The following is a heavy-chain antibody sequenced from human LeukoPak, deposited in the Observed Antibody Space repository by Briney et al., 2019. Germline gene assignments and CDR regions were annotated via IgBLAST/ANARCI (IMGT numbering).Heavy chain of an antibody. J-gene: IGHJ4*02. CDR1: GGAFNNYY. Sequence: PSETLSLTCAVYGGAFNNYYWTWIRQPPGKGLEWIGEINHSGSTNYNPSPKSRVTISVDTSKDQFSLKLSSVSAADTAVYYCARVQAAGDGYYFDFWGQGTLVTVSS. D-gene: IGHD7-27*01. V-gene: IGHV4-34*01. CDR3: ARVQAAGDGYYFDF. CDR2: INHSGST.